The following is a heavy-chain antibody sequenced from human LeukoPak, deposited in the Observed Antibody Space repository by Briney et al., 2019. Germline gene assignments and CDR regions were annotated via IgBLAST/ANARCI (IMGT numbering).Heavy chain of an antibody. D-gene: IGHD5-24*01. CDR2: ISGSGGST. CDR3: AKVHRRDGYIPRDY. CDR1: GFTFSSYA. Sequence: GGSLRLSCAASGFTFSSYAMSWVRQAPGKGLEWVSAISGSGGSTYYADSVKGRFTISRDNSKNTLYLQMNSLRAEDTAVYYCAKVHRRDGYIPRDYSGQGTLVTVSS. V-gene: IGHV3-23*01. J-gene: IGHJ4*02.